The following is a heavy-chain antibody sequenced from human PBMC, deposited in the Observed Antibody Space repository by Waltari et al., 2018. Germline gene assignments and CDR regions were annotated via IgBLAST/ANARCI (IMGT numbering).Heavy chain of an antibody. CDR1: GYTFISNA. CDR2: TNTKTVNP. CDR3: AAGLDYLSSYFDP. J-gene: IGHJ5*02. D-gene: IGHD4-17*01. V-gene: IGHV7-4-1*02. Sequence: QVQLVKSGSELKEHGASVKVSCQTSGYTFISNAMNWLRQAPGQGLQWMGWTNTKTVNPTDARGFTRRFGFSLDTSGGTSYLQINILEAADTAVYYCAAGLDYLSSYFDPWGQGTLVTVSS.